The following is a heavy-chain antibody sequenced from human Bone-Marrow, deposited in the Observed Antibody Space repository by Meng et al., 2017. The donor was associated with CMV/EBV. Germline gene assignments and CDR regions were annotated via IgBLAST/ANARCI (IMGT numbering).Heavy chain of an antibody. CDR3: ARDPSTMVGSYYYGMDV. CDR2: ISSSSSCI. CDR1: GFTFSSYS. D-gene: IGHD4/OR15-4a*01. J-gene: IGHJ6*04. Sequence: GESLKISCAASGFTFSSYSMNWVRQAPGKGLEWVSSISSSSSCIYYADSVKGRFTISRDNAKNSLYLQMNSLRAEDTALYYCARDPSTMVGSYYYGMDVWGEATTVTVSS. V-gene: IGHV3-21*01.